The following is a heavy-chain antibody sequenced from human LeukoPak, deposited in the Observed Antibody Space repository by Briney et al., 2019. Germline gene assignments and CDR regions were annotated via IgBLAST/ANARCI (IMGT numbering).Heavy chain of an antibody. D-gene: IGHD6-13*01. V-gene: IGHV4-34*01. J-gene: IGHJ4*02. CDR1: GGSFSGYY. Sequence: SETLSLTCAVYGGSFSGYYWSWIRQPPGKGLEWIGEINHSGSTNYNPSLKSRVTISVDTSKNQFSLKLSSVTAADTAVYYCASFTAGTFDYWGRGTLVTVSS. CDR3: ASFTAGTFDY. CDR2: INHSGST.